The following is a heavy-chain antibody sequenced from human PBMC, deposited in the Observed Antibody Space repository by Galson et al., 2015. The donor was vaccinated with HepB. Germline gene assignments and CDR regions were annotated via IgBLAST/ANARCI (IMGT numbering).Heavy chain of an antibody. J-gene: IGHJ5*02. V-gene: IGHV3-11*05. CDR2: ISSSSSYT. D-gene: IGHD6-13*01. Sequence: SLRLSCAASGFTFSDYYMSWIRQAPGKGLEWVSYISSSSSYTNYADSVKGRFTISRDNAKNSLYLQMNSLRAEDTAVYYCARALAAAGRGVANWFDPWGQGTLVTVSS. CDR3: ARALAAAGRGVANWFDP. CDR1: GFTFSDYY.